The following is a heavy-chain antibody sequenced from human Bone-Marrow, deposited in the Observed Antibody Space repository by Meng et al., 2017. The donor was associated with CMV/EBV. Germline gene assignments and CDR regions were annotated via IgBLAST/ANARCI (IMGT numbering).Heavy chain of an antibody. CDR3: AQRIYIDSYYIDS. J-gene: IGHJ4*02. V-gene: IGHV4-39*07. D-gene: IGHD2/OR15-2a*01. CDR2: LYYNGDT. Sequence: QPHLQESGPGLVKPSETLSLTCTVSGGPISSNYYWGWIRQSPGKGLEWIGSLYYNGDTYYNPSLKSRVTLSVDTSKNQFSLKLNSVIAADTAVYYCAQRIYIDSYYIDSWGQGTLVTVSS. CDR1: GGPISSNYY.